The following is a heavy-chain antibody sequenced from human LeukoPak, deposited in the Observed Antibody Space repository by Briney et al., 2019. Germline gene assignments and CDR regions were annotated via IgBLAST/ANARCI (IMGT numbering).Heavy chain of an antibody. CDR3: ARPTVQRRLDAFDI. V-gene: IGHV4-61*08. D-gene: IGHD1-1*01. CDR1: GGSISSGDYY. J-gene: IGHJ3*02. CDR2: IYYSGST. Sequence: SETLSLTCTVSGGSISSGDYYWSWLRQPPGKGLEWIGYIYYSGSTNYNPSLKSRVTISVDTSKNQFSLKLSSVTAADTAVYYCARPTVQRRLDAFDIWGQGTMVTVSS.